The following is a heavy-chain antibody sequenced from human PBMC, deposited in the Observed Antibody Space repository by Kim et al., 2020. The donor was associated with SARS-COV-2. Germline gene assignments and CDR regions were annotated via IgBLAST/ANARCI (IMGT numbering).Heavy chain of an antibody. Sequence: SGTLSLTCAVRGGSISSTDWWSWVRRPPGKGLEWIGEIYLRGGTNYNPSLESRVTMSVDKSKNQFSLRLNSVTAADTAVYFCARVKSGDYYSFFDNWGPGTLVTVSS. J-gene: IGHJ4*02. D-gene: IGHD3-22*01. CDR3: ARVKSGDYYSFFDN. CDR1: GGSISSTDW. V-gene: IGHV4-4*02. CDR2: IYLRGGT.